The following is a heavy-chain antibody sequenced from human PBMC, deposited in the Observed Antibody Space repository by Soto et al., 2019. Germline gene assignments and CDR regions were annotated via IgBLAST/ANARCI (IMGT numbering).Heavy chain of an antibody. CDR3: AKVGGLRYFDWLLYFDY. J-gene: IGHJ4*02. CDR2: ISWNSGSI. V-gene: IGHV3-9*01. D-gene: IGHD3-9*01. Sequence: GGSLRLSCAASGFTFDDYAMHWVRQAPGKGLEWVSGISWNSGSIGYADSMKGRFTISRDNAKNSLYLQMNSLRAEDTALYYCAKVGGLRYFDWLLYFDYWGQGTLVTVSS. CDR1: GFTFDDYA.